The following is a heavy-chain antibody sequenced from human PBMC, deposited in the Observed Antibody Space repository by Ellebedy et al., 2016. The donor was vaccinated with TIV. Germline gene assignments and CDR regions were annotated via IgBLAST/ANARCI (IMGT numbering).Heavy chain of an antibody. Sequence: LRLXXTVSGGSISSGDYYWSWIRQPPGKGLEWIGYIYYSGSTYYNPSLKSRVTISVDTSKNQFSLKLSSVTAADTAVYYCARGRGGFDYWGQGTLVTVSS. J-gene: IGHJ4*02. CDR1: GGSISSGDYY. CDR3: ARGRGGFDY. D-gene: IGHD3-10*01. CDR2: IYYSGST. V-gene: IGHV4-30-4*01.